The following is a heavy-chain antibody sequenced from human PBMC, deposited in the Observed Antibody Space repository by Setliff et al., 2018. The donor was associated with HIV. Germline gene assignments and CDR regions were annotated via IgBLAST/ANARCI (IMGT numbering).Heavy chain of an antibody. J-gene: IGHJ1*01. CDR2: IYYSRST. CDR3: AKAAPGSIPGFPEYFHH. D-gene: IGHD2-15*01. V-gene: IGHV4-59*01. CDR1: HGAISSNY. Sequence: SETLSLTCTVSHGAISSNYWSWIRQPPGKGLEWIGHIYYSRSTNYNPPLASRVTMSLDTSKNHFSLKLTSVTAADSAVYFCAKAAPGSIPGFPEYFHHWGQGTLVTVSS.